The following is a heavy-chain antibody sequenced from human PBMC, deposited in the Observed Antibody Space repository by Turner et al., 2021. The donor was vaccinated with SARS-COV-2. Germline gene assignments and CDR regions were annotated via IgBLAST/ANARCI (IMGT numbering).Heavy chain of an antibody. Sequence: EVQLVESGGGLVKPGGSLRLSCSASGFTLSSYSMNLVRQAPGKGLEWVSCISSSSSYIYYADSVKGRFTISRDNAKNSLYLQMNSLRAEDTAVYYCARWDNYYDSSGYYPDAFDIWGQGTMVTVSS. CDR3: ARWDNYYDSSGYYPDAFDI. D-gene: IGHD3-22*01. V-gene: IGHV3-21*01. CDR2: ISSSSSYI. CDR1: GFTLSSYS. J-gene: IGHJ3*02.